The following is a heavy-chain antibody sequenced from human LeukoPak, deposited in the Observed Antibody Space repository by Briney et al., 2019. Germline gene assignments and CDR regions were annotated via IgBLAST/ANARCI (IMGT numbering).Heavy chain of an antibody. D-gene: IGHD1-26*01. CDR2: IKQDGSEK. Sequence: GRSLRLSCAASGFTFSSYWMSWVRQAPGKGLEGVANIKQDGSEKYYVDSVKGRFTISRDNAKNSLYLQMNSLRAEDTAVYYCARGSAEGSYYGYWGQGTLVTVSS. CDR1: GFTFSSYW. CDR3: ARGSAEGSYYGY. V-gene: IGHV3-7*03. J-gene: IGHJ4*02.